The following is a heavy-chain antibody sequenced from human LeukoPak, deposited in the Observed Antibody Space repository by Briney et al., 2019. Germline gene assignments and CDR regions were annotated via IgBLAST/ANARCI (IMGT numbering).Heavy chain of an antibody. CDR1: GFTVSSNY. D-gene: IGHD4-17*01. CDR3: AKDVYGDYWGLVY. Sequence: GGSLRLSCAASGFTVSSNYMSWVRQAPGKGLEWVSTISGGVGSTYYADSVKGRFTISRDNSKNTLYLQMNSLRAEDTAVYYCAKDVYGDYWGLVYWGQGTLVTVSS. V-gene: IGHV3-23*01. CDR2: ISGGVGST. J-gene: IGHJ4*02.